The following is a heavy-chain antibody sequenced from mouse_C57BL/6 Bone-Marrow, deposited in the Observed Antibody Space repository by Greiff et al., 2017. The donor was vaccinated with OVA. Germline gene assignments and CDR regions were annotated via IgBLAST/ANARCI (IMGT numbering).Heavy chain of an antibody. CDR3: ARSGYYSYYFDY. J-gene: IGHJ2*01. V-gene: IGHV1-52*01. Sequence: VQLQQSGAELVRPGSSVKLSCKASGYTFTSYWMHWVKQRPIQGLEWIVNIDPSDSETHYNQKFKDKATLTVDKSSSTAYMQLSSLTSEDSAVYYCARSGYYSYYFDYWGQGTTLTVSS. CDR1: GYTFTSYW. D-gene: IGHD2-3*01. CDR2: IDPSDSET.